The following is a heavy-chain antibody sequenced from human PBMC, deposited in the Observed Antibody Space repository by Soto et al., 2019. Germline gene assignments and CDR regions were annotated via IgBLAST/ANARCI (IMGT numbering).Heavy chain of an antibody. CDR1: GFTLSSFF. CDR2: INNDGSRT. CDR3: VRDQDSRGYSVFNH. J-gene: IGHJ4*02. D-gene: IGHD3-22*01. V-gene: IGHV3-74*01. Sequence: GGSLRLSCAASGFTLSSFFMHWVRQGPGKGLVWVSRINNDGSRTTYADSVKGRFTISRDNAKNTVHLQMNSLRAEDTAVYFCVRDQDSRGYSVFNHLGQGTQVTVSS.